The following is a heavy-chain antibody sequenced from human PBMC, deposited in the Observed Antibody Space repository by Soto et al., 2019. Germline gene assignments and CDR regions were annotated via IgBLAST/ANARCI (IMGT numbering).Heavy chain of an antibody. J-gene: IGHJ5*02. CDR2: IYTSGST. CDR1: GGSISSYY. D-gene: IGHD4-4*01. Sequence: QVQLQESGPGLVKPSETLSLTCTVSGGSISSYYWSWIRQPAGKGLEWIGRIYTSGSTNYNPSLKSRVTMSVDTSKKQFSLKLSSVTAADTAVYYCARLSTATTVTTFDPWGQGTLVTVSS. CDR3: ARLSTATTVTTFDP. V-gene: IGHV4-4*07.